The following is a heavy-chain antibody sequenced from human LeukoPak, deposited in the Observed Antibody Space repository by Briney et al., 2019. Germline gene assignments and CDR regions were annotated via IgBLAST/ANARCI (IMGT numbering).Heavy chain of an antibody. J-gene: IGHJ4*02. CDR2: IYPGDSDT. Sequence: GESLKISCKGSGYSFTSYWIGWVRQMPGKGLEWMGIIYPGDSDTRYSPSFQGQVTISADKSMTTAYLQWSSLRASDTAMYYCARGRRDGYNYLGYFDYWGQGTLVTVSS. CDR3: ARGRRDGYNYLGYFDY. D-gene: IGHD5-24*01. V-gene: IGHV5-51*01. CDR1: GYSFTSYW.